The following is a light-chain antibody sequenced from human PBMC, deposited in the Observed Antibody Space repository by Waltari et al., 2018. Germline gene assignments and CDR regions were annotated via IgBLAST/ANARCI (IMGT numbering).Light chain of an antibody. CDR3: GTWDSGLSTWV. Sequence: QSVLTQPPSVSAAPGQMVTISCSGSNSNIGNNYVFWYQQLPGTAPKLLICDNDKRHSAVPDRFSGSKSATSATLAITGLRTGDAADYYCGTWDSGLSTWVFGGGTKLTVL. CDR1: NSNIGNNY. CDR2: DND. V-gene: IGLV1-51*01. J-gene: IGLJ3*02.